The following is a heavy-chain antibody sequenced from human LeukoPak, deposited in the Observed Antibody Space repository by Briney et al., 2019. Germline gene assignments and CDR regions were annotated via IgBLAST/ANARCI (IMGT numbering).Heavy chain of an antibody. D-gene: IGHD3-3*01. CDR2: ISSSGSTI. CDR3: ARDRLRIFGVVTYMFDY. J-gene: IGHJ4*01. V-gene: IGHV3-11*01. CDR1: GFTFSDYY. Sequence: GGSLRLSCAASGFTFSDYYMSWIRQAPGKGLEWVSYISSSGSTIYYADSVKGRFTISRDNAKNSLYLQMNSLRAEDTAVYYCARDRLRIFGVVTYMFDYCGHGTLVTVSS.